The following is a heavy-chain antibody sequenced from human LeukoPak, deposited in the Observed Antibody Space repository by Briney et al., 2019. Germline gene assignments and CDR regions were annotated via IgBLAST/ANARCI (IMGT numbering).Heavy chain of an antibody. CDR2: IIPILGIA. CDR1: GGTFSSYA. V-gene: IGHV1-69*04. D-gene: IGHD6-19*01. J-gene: IGHJ4*02. Sequence: SVKVSCKASGGTFSSYAISWVRQAPGQGLEWMGRIIPILGIANYAQKFQGRVTITADTSTSTAYMELRSLRSDDTAVYYCAAYSSGWYVGAPLDYWGQGTLVTVSS. CDR3: AAYSSGWYVGAPLDY.